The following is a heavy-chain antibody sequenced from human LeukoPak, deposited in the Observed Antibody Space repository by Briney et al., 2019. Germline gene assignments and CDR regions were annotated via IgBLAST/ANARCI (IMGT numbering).Heavy chain of an antibody. V-gene: IGHV3-53*01. Sequence: HPGGSLRLSCAAPGFTVSSNYMSWVRQAPGKGLEWVSVIYSGGSTYYADSVKGRFTISRDNSKNTLYLQMNSLRAEDTAVYYCARGSTSEYFDLWGRGTLVTVSS. CDR2: IYSGGST. CDR1: GFTVSSNY. D-gene: IGHD2-2*01. CDR3: ARGSTSEYFDL. J-gene: IGHJ2*01.